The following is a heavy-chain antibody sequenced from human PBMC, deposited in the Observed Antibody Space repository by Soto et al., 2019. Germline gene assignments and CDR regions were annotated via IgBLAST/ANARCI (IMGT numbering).Heavy chain of an antibody. CDR1: GGSISSGPYS. V-gene: IGHV4-39*01. Sequence: SEDLSLTCTVSGGSISSGPYSWGWIRQPPGKGLEWIGTFYYSGSTYYNPSLESRVTISVDTSKNQFSLKVSSVTAADTAVYYCARLGGYCTITSCYDYYGMHVWGQGTAVTVSS. J-gene: IGHJ6*02. CDR2: FYYSGST. CDR3: ARLGGYCTITSCYDYYGMHV. D-gene: IGHD2-2*01.